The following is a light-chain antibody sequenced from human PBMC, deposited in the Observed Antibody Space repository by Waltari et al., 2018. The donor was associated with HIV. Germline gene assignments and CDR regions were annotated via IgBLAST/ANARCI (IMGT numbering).Light chain of an antibody. CDR3: SSYTSRNTVV. CDR2: EVF. V-gene: IGLV2-14*01. Sequence: QSALTQPASVSGSPGQSITISCSGTSSDVGAYNYLSWYRHHPGKAPELMIYEVFNRPSGVSNRFSGSKSDNTASLTISGLQADDEADYYCSSYTSRNTVVFGGGTKVTVL. J-gene: IGLJ2*01. CDR1: SSDVGAYNY.